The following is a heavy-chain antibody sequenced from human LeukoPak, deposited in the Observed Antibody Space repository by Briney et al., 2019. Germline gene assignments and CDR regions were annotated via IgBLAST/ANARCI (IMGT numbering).Heavy chain of an antibody. D-gene: IGHD3-16*01. V-gene: IGHV3-23*01. CDR2: IHNSRSRT. Sequence: GGSLRLSCAASGLTFSTYGISWVRETPGEGLEWVSRIHNSRSRTYYTDSVKVRFTISRYNSKNTLYLQMNSLRAEDTAVYYCAKGFMGSGGAYFVYWGQGSLVTVSS. CDR1: GLTFSTYG. CDR3: AKGFMGSGGAYFVY. J-gene: IGHJ4*02.